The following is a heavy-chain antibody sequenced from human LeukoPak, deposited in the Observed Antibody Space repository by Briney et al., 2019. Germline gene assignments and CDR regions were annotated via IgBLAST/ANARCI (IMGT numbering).Heavy chain of an antibody. CDR3: ARVKMVRGEYYFDY. D-gene: IGHD3-10*01. J-gene: IGHJ4*02. Sequence: SETLSLTCTVSGYSISSGYYWGWIRQPPGKGLEWIGYIYYSGSTNYNPFLKSRVTISVDTSKNQFSLKLSSVTAADTAVYYCARVKMVRGEYYFDYWGQGTLVTVSS. CDR1: GYSISSGYY. V-gene: IGHV4-38-2*02. CDR2: IYYSGST.